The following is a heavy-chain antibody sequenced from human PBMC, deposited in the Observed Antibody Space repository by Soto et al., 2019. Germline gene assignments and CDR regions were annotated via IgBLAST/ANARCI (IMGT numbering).Heavy chain of an antibody. V-gene: IGHV5-51*01. J-gene: IGHJ6*02. CDR1: GYSFTSYW. D-gene: IGHD6-13*01. CDR3: ARTAAAGKYYYGMDV. CDR2: IYPVDSDT. Sequence: GESLKISCKGSGYSFTSYWIGWVRQMPGKCLELMGIIYPVDSDTRYSPSFQGQVTISADKSFSTAYLQWSSLKASDTAMYYCARTAAAGKYYYGMDVWGQGTTVTVSS.